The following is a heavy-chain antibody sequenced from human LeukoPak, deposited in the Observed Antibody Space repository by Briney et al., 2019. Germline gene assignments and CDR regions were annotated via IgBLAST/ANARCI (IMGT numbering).Heavy chain of an antibody. J-gene: IGHJ3*02. CDR1: GFTFSSYW. D-gene: IGHD3-22*01. V-gene: IGHV3-74*01. CDR2: INSDGSST. Sequence: PGGSLRLSCAASGFTFSSYWMHWVRQAPGKGLVWVSRINSDGSSTSYADSVKGRFTISRDNAKNTLYLQMNSLRAEDTAVYYCEREMIVAGGVFDIGGKGKMVTVS. CDR3: EREMIVAGGVFDI.